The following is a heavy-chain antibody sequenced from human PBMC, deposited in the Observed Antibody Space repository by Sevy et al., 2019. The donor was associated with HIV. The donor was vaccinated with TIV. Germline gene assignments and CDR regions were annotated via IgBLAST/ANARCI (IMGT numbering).Heavy chain of an antibody. CDR1: GFTFSSYW. CDR2: IKQDGSEK. J-gene: IGHJ4*02. V-gene: IGHV3-7*03. CDR3: ARYYVWGSYRIDY. D-gene: IGHD3-16*02. Sequence: GGSLRLSCAASGFTFSSYWMSWVRQAAGKGLEWVANIKQDGSEKYYVDSVKGRFTISRDNAKNSLYLQMNSLRAEDTAVYYCARYYVWGSYRIDYWGQGTLVTVSS.